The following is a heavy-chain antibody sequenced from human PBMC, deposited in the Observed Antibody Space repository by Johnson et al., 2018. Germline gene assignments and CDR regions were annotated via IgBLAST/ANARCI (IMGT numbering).Heavy chain of an antibody. J-gene: IGHJ1*01. Sequence: VQLVESGGGLVKPGGSLRLSCAASGFTFSSSSMNWVRQAPGKGLEWVSSISSSSSYIYYADSVKGRFTISRDNAKNSLYLHMNSLSAEDTAVYYCARSQAVQHWGQGTLVTVSS. CDR3: ARSQAVQH. V-gene: IGHV3-21*01. CDR1: GFTFSSSS. CDR2: ISSSSSYI.